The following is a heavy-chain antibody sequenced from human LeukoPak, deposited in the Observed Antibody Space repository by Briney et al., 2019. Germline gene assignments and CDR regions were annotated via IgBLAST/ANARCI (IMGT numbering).Heavy chain of an antibody. V-gene: IGHV3-23*01. J-gene: IGHJ4*02. D-gene: IGHD1-14*01. CDR3: AKARMTAPRGY. CDR1: GLTFSSYA. CDR2: ISGSGGST. Sequence: GRSLRLSCAASGLTFSSYAMSWVRQAPGKGLEWVSAISGSGGSTYYADSVKGRFTISRDNSKNTLYLQMNSLRAEDTAVYYCAKARMTAPRGYWGQGTLVTVSS.